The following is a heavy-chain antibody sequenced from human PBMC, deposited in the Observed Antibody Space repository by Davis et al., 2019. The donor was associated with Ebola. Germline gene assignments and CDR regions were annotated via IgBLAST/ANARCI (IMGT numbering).Heavy chain of an antibody. CDR2: ISAYNGNT. CDR3: ARADVVGANDAFDS. D-gene: IGHD1-26*01. CDR1: GYTFINHG. Sequence: AASAKVSCKASGYTFINHGISWMRQAPGQGLEWMGWISAYNGNTNYAQKFEDRLTMTTDASTSTAYIELRSLRFDDAAVYYCARADVVGANDAFDSWGQGTLVTVSS. V-gene: IGHV1-18*01. J-gene: IGHJ4*02.